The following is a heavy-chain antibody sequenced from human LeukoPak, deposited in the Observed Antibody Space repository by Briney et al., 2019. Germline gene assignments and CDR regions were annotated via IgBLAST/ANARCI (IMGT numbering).Heavy chain of an antibody. CDR1: GFTFTNFA. J-gene: IGHJ4*02. V-gene: IGHV3-23*01. D-gene: IGHD1-26*01. CDR3: ARVRVGATFYYFDY. CDR2: ISDSDDST. Sequence: GGFLRLSCAASGFTFTNFAMSWVRQAPGQGLESVVTISDSDDSTYYAVPVRGRFTISRDKSRNTLYLQMNSLRAEDTAVYYCARVRVGATFYYFDYWGQGTLVTVSS.